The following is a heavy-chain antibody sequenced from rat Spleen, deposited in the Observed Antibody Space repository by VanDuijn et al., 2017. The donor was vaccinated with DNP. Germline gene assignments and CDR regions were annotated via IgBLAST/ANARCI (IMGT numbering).Heavy chain of an antibody. D-gene: IGHD3-1*01. CDR2: IIHDGSRT. CDR3: ARGSTSIYWYFDF. V-gene: IGHV5-29*01. CDR1: GFTFSKYG. J-gene: IGHJ1*01. Sequence: EVQLVESGGDLVQPGRSLKLSCVASGFTFSKYGMAWVRQAPKKGLEWVATIIHDGSRTYYGDSVKGRFTISRDDAKSSLYLQMNSLKSEDTATYYCARGSTSIYWYFDFWGPGTMVTVSS.